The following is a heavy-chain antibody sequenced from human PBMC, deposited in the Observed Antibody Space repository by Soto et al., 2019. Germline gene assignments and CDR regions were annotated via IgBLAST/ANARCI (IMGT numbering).Heavy chain of an antibody. CDR3: ARGARNRYFDWLLPYWYFDL. D-gene: IGHD3-9*01. Sequence: QLQLQESGPGLVKPSETLSLTCTVSGGSISSSSYYWGWIRQPPGKGLEWIGSIYYSGSTYYNPSLKSRVTISVDTSKNQFSLKLSSVTAADTAVYYCARGARNRYFDWLLPYWYFDLWGRGTLVTVSS. CDR1: GGSISSSSYY. J-gene: IGHJ2*01. V-gene: IGHV4-39*01. CDR2: IYYSGST.